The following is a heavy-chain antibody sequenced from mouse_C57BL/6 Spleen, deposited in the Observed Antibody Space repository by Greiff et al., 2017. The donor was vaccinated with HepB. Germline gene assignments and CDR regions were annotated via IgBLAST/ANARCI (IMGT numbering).Heavy chain of an antibody. CDR3: TNLITTVVAPGFAY. CDR1: GYTFTDYE. J-gene: IGHJ3*01. V-gene: IGHV1-15*01. Sequence: QVQLQQSGAELVRPGASVTLSCKASGYTFTDYEMHWVKQTPVHGLEWIGAIDPETGGTAYNQKFKGKAILTADKSSSTAYMELRSLTSEDSAVYYCTNLITTVVAPGFAYWGQGTLVTVSA. CDR2: IDPETGGT. D-gene: IGHD1-1*01.